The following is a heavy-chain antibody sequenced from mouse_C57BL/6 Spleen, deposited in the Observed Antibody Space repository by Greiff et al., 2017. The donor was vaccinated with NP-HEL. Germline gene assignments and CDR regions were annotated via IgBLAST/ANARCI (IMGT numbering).Heavy chain of an antibody. V-gene: IGHV14-2*01. CDR3: ARSDYDDGVWFGG. CDR1: GFTFTGYY. CDR2: IDPADGET. Sequence: VQLQQSGAELVKPGASVKLSCTASGFTFTGYYMHWVKQRTEQGLEWIGMIDPADGETNYAPKFQGKATITADTSSNTAYMQLSRLTAEDTAVYYCARSDYDDGVWFGGWGKGTLVTVSA. J-gene: IGHJ3*02. D-gene: IGHD2-4*01.